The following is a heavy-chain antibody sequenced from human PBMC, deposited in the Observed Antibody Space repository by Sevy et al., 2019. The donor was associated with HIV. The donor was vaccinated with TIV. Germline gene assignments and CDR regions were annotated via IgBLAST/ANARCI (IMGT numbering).Heavy chain of an antibody. D-gene: IGHD6-13*01. V-gene: IGHV3-7*01. J-gene: IGHJ4*02. Sequence: GGSLRLSCAASGFSLNSYWMSWVRQAPGKGLEWVANIKQDGSVKYYVESVKGRFTNSRDNARNLLYLQMNSLSSEDTALYYSVKAIGADGSFWGQGTLVTVSS. CDR1: GFSLNSYW. CDR3: VKAIGADGSF. CDR2: IKQDGSVK.